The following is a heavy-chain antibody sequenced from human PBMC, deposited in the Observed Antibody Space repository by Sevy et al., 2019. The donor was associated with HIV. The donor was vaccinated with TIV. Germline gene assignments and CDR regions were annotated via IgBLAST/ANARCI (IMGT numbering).Heavy chain of an antibody. Sequence: GGSLRLSCEASGFAFRDSAIHWVRQSPGKGLEWVPLISHGGSYEYYVDSVKGRFTVSSDRSKNILYLQMDSLRAEDTAVYYCARMVSGGLRWELIKENAFDIWGQGTAVTVSS. CDR2: ISHGGSYE. D-gene: IGHD4-17*01. J-gene: IGHJ3*02. CDR3: ARMVSGGLRWELIKENAFDI. CDR1: GFAFRDSA. V-gene: IGHV3-30-3*01.